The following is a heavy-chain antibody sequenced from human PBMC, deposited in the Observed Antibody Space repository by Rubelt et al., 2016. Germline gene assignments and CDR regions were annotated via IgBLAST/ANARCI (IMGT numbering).Heavy chain of an antibody. CDR2: INPSGGST. CDR3: ARRNYYDSSGYYHYYYGMDV. Sequence: INPSGGSTSYAQKFQGRVTMTRDTSTSTVYMELSSLRSEDTAVYYCARRNYYDSSGYYHYYYGMDVWGQGTTVTVSS. V-gene: IGHV1-46*03. D-gene: IGHD3-22*01. J-gene: IGHJ6*02.